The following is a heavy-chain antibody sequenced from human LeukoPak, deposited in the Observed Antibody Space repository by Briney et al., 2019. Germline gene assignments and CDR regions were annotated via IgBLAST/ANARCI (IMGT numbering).Heavy chain of an antibody. V-gene: IGHV1-2*02. CDR1: GYTFTGYY. J-gene: IGHJ4*02. D-gene: IGHD3-22*01. CDR3: ARSAMIVVAPFDY. CDR2: INPNSGGT. Sequence: ASVKVSCKASGYTFTGYYMHWVRQAPGQGLEWMGWINPNSGGTNYAQKFQGRVTMTRDTSISTAYIELSRLRSDDTAVYYCARSAMIVVAPFDYWGQGTLVTVSS.